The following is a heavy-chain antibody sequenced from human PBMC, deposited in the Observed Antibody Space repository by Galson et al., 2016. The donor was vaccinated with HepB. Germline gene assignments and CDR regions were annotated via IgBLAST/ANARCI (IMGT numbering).Heavy chain of an antibody. J-gene: IGHJ4*02. Sequence: SLRLSFAASGFTFSSYTMNWVRQAPGKGLEWVSAISRGGETTYYADSVKGRFTISRDNFRNTLSLQLNSLRVEDTAVYYCATPQWLVGPHPTANWGQGTRVTVSS. CDR3: ATPQWLVGPHPTAN. V-gene: IGHV3-23*01. CDR1: GFTFSSYT. D-gene: IGHD6-19*01. CDR2: ISRGGETT.